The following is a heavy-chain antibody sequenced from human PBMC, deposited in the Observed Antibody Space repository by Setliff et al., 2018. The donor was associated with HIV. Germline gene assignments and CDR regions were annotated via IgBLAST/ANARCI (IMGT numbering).Heavy chain of an antibody. D-gene: IGHD3-3*01. J-gene: IGHJ4*02. CDR3: ARVRLYNTALDY. V-gene: IGHV3-66*02. Sequence: PGGSLRLSCEASGFTFSSHWMSWVRQAPGKGLEWVSTIYSGGSTYHADSVKGRFTLSRDTSKNTLFLQMNSLRPEDTAVYYCARVRLYNTALDYWGQGTLVTVSS. CDR2: IYSGGST. CDR1: GFTFSSHW.